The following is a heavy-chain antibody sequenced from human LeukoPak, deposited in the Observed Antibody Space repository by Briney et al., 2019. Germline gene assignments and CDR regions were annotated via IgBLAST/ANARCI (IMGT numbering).Heavy chain of an antibody. D-gene: IGHD5/OR15-5a*01. CDR1: GYSISSGYY. CDR3: ARHLRWFDP. Sequence: PSETLSLTCTVSGYSISSGYYWGWIRQPPGKGLEWIGSIYHSGSTYYNPSLKSRVTISVDTSKNQFSLKLSSVTAADTAVYYCARHLRWFDPWGQGTLVTVSS. CDR2: IYHSGST. J-gene: IGHJ5*02. V-gene: IGHV4-38-2*02.